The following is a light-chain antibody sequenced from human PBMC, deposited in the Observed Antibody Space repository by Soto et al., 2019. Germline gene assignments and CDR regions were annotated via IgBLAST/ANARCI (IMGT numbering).Light chain of an antibody. CDR3: QQYNSYSET. CDR2: DAS. J-gene: IGKJ1*01. Sequence: DIQITQSPSTLSSSVGDRFTITCRASQSISNRSAWHQQKPGKAPKLLIYDASRLQSGVPSRFSGSGSGTEFTLTISSLQPDDFATYYCQQYNSYSETFGQGTKVDNK. CDR1: QSISNR. V-gene: IGKV1-5*01.